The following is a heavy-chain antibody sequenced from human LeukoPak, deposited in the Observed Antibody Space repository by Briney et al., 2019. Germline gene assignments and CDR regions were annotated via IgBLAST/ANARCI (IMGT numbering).Heavy chain of an antibody. CDR1: GYTFTGYY. D-gene: IGHD3-3*01. Sequence: ASVKVSCKASGYTFTGYYMHWVRQAPGQGLEWMGWINPNSGGTNYAQKFQGRVTMTRDTSISTAYMELSRLRSDDTAVYYCARAFWSGYPTPLGPLDYWGQGTLVTVSS. CDR3: ARAFWSGYPTPLGPLDY. CDR2: INPNSGGT. J-gene: IGHJ4*02. V-gene: IGHV1-2*02.